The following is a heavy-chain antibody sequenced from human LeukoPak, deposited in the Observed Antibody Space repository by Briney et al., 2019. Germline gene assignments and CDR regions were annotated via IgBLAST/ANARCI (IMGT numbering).Heavy chain of an antibody. D-gene: IGHD2-2*01. CDR1: GASVSSASY. V-gene: IGHV4-61*01. J-gene: IGHJ6*02. CDR3: ARGHGVVVPAAITLYYYYGMDV. Sequence: SETLSLTCTVSGASVSSASYWTWIRQPPGKGVEWIAHIYNGVNTNYNPSLKSRVTISVDTSKNQFSLKLSSVTAADTAVYYCARGHGVVVPAAITLYYYYGMDVWGQGTTVTVSS. CDR2: IYNGVNT.